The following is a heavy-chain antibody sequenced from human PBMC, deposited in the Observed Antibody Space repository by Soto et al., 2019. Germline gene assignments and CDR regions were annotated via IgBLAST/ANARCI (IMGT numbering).Heavy chain of an antibody. V-gene: IGHV3-48*03. Sequence: EVQLVESGGGLVQPGGSLRLSCAASGFTFSSYEMNWVRQAPGKGLEWVSYISSSGSTIYYADSVKGRFTISRDNAKNSRYLKMNSLRAEDTAVYYCARDRVAETYYYYCMDVWGQGTTVTVSS. D-gene: IGHD6-19*01. CDR1: GFTFSSYE. CDR3: ARDRVAETYYYYCMDV. CDR2: ISSSGSTI. J-gene: IGHJ6*02.